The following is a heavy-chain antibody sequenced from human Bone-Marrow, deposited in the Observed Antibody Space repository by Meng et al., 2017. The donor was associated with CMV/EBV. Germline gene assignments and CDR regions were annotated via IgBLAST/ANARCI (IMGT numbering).Heavy chain of an antibody. CDR2: INSDGSST. J-gene: IGHJ6*02. V-gene: IGHV3-74*01. CDR1: GFTFSSYW. CDR3: ARDVYCSSTSCYIKGTFYYYYGMAV. D-gene: IGHD2-2*02. Sequence: GESLKISCAASGFTFSSYWMHWVRQAPGKGLVWVSRINSDGSSTSYADSVKGRFTISRDNAKNTLYLQMNSLRAEDTAVYYCARDVYCSSTSCYIKGTFYYYYGMAVWGQGTTVTVSS.